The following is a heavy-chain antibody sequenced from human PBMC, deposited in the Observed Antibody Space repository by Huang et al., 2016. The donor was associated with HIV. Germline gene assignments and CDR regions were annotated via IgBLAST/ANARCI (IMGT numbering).Heavy chain of an antibody. CDR2: INHLGSP. D-gene: IGHD3-10*01. V-gene: IGHV4-34*02. CDR1: GGSLSGYY. Sequence: QVHLQQWGAGLLKSAATLSLTCAVYGGSLSGYYWSWLRQTPGTGLEWIGEINHLGSPNYNPSLKSRVSISMDGSKKQFSLKLRSISDADTAVYFCARDATKNPRGWFDPWGQGTLVTVSS. J-gene: IGHJ5*02. CDR3: ARDATKNPRGWFDP.